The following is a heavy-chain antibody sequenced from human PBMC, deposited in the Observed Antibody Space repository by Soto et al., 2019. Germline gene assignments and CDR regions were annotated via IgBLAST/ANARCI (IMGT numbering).Heavy chain of an antibody. J-gene: IGHJ4*02. D-gene: IGHD1-1*01. CDR1: GYTFTSYG. V-gene: IGHV1-18*03. CDR3: ARVGHTTGTTGDEFDY. CDR2: ISAYNGNT. Sequence: QVQLVQSGAEVKKPGASVKVSCKASGYTFTSYGTSWVRQAPGQGLKRMGWISAYNGNTNYAQKLQGRVTMTTDTFTSTAYMELRSLRSDDMDVYYCARVGHTTGTTGDEFDYWGQGTLVTVSS.